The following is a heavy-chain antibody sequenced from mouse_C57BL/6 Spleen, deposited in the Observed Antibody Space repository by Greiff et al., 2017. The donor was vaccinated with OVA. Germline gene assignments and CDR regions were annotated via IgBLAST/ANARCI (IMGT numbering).Heavy chain of an antibody. Sequence: EVNLVESGGDLVKPGGSLKLSCAASGFTFSSYGMSWVRQTPDKRLEWVATISSGGSYTYYPDSVKGRFTISRDNAKSTLYLQMSSLKSEDTAMYYCAREDDYDGYAMDYWGQGTSVTVSS. CDR2: ISSGGSYT. J-gene: IGHJ4*01. D-gene: IGHD2-4*01. CDR1: GFTFSSYG. V-gene: IGHV5-6*01. CDR3: AREDDYDGYAMDY.